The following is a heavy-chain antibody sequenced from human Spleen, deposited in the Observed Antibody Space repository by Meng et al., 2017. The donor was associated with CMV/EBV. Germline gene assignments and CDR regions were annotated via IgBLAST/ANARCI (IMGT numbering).Heavy chain of an antibody. CDR2: IYYSGST. Sequence: SETLSLTCTVSGDSVSSATYYWTWIRQPPGKGLEWIGYIYYSGSTNYNPSLKSRVTISIDTSKNQFSLKLSSVTAADTAVYYYARDHPSGSYGGWFDPWGQGTLVTVSS. CDR3: ARDHPSGSYGGWFDP. V-gene: IGHV4-61*01. CDR1: GDSVSSATYY. J-gene: IGHJ5*02. D-gene: IGHD1-26*01.